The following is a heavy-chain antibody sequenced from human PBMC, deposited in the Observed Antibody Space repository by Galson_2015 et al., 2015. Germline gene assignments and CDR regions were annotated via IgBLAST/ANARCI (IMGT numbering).Heavy chain of an antibody. CDR1: GCTFTTYG. D-gene: IGHD3-3*01. J-gene: IGHJ6*03. CDR2: ISAYNGNT. Sequence: SVKVSCKASGCTFTTYGFCWVRQAPGQGLEWMGCISAYNGNTDYAQKLQDRVTMTTDTSTSTAYMELRSLRSDDTAVYYCARGFGDFWSGYYLHYYYMDVWGKGTAVTVSS. V-gene: IGHV1-18*01. CDR3: ARGFGDFWSGYYLHYYYMDV.